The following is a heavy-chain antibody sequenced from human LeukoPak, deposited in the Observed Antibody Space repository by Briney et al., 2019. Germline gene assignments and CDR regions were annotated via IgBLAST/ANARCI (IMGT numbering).Heavy chain of an antibody. CDR2: VSCNSDTR. CDR1: GFNFDAYA. V-gene: IGHV3-9*01. CDR3: WAAAKSGNVYYLDV. D-gene: IGHD6-13*01. Sequence: PAGSLTLSCAASGFNFDAYALHWIRQGPGKGLEWVSGVSCNSDTRAYAGPVRGRSTISRDNAKNSLDMQINSPRAEDAALYYCWAAAKSGNVYYLDVWGKGTTVTVSS. J-gene: IGHJ6*03.